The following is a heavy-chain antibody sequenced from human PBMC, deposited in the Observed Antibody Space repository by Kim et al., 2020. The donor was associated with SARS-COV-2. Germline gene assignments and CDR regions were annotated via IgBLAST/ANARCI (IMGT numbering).Heavy chain of an antibody. J-gene: IGHJ4*02. CDR3: ARFTIFGVVITTYYFDY. CDR1: GGSFSGYY. V-gene: IGHV4-34*01. CDR2: INHSGST. D-gene: IGHD3-3*01. Sequence: SETLSLTCAVYGGSFSGYYWSWIRQPPGKGLEWIGEINHSGSTNYNPSLKSRVTISVDTSKNQFSLKLSSVTAADTAVYYCARFTIFGVVITTYYFDYWGQGTLVTVSS.